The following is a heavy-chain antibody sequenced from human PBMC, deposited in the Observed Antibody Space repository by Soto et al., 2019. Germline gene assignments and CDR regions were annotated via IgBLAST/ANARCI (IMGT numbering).Heavy chain of an antibody. J-gene: IGHJ6*02. CDR2: IYYSGST. CDR3: RVWDGDASFYYYYGMDV. CDR1: GGSISSSSYY. D-gene: IGHD4-17*01. V-gene: IGHV4-39*01. Sequence: QLQLQESGPGLVKPSETLSLTCTVSGGSISSSSYYWGWIRQPPGKGLEWIGSIYYSGSTYYNPCLTSRVTISVDTSKNQFSLKLGSVTAADTAVYYCRVWDGDASFYYYYGMDVWGQGTTVTVSS.